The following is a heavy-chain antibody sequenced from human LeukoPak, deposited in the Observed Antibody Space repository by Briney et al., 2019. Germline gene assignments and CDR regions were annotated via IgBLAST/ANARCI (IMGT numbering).Heavy chain of an antibody. CDR1: VDSLSSSSYY. D-gene: IGHD3-16*01. CDR3: ARRGKQARAAFDI. CDR2: IYYDGST. Sequence: PSETLSLACSISVDSLSSSSYYWGWIRQPPGMGLEWIGNIYYDGSTYYNSSLKGRVTISVDTSKNQFSLKLSSVTAADTAVYYCARRGKQARAAFDIWGQGTMVTVSS. J-gene: IGHJ3*02. V-gene: IGHV4-39*01.